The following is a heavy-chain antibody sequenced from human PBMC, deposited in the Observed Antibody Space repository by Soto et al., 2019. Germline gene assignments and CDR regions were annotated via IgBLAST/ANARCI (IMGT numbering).Heavy chain of an antibody. CDR1: GFTFSVYA. Sequence: EVQLLESGGGFVQPGGSLRLSCAATGFTFSVYAMTWVRQAPGKGLEWVSAVTANGGSTYSADSVKGRFTISRDNSKNTLFLQMNSLGAEDTAVYYCASLGVCYWANYYFFYGMDVWGQGTTVTVSS. D-gene: IGHD1-26*01. CDR3: ASLGVCYWANYYFFYGMDV. V-gene: IGHV3-23*01. CDR2: VTANGGST. J-gene: IGHJ6*02.